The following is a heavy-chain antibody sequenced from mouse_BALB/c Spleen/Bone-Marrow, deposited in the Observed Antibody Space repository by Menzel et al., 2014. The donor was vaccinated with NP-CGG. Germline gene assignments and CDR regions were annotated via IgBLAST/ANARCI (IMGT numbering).Heavy chain of an antibody. CDR1: GHTFTDYW. J-gene: IGHJ3*01. CDR3: ARSDYRFDPLPY. CDR2: IDTSDSYT. D-gene: IGHD2-14*01. Sequence: VQLQQSGAELVMPGASVKMSCKASGHTFTDYWMHWVKQRPGQGLEWIGAIDTSDSYTSYNQKFKGKATLTVDESPSTAYMQLSSLTSEDSAVYYCARSDYRFDPLPYWGQGTLVTVSA. V-gene: IGHV1-69*01.